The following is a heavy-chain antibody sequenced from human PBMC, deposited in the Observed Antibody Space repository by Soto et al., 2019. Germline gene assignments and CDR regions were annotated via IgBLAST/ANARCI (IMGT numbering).Heavy chain of an antibody. CDR2: ISGSGGST. D-gene: IGHD1-1*01. CDR3: ATDPGKTFGNNAFDI. V-gene: IGHV3-23*01. Sequence: GGSLRLSCAASGFTFSSYAMSWVRQAPGKGLEWVSAISGSGGSTYYADSVKGRFTISRDNSKNPLYLQMNSLRAEDTAVYYCATDPGKTFGNNAFDIWGQGTMVTVSS. J-gene: IGHJ3*02. CDR1: GFTFSSYA.